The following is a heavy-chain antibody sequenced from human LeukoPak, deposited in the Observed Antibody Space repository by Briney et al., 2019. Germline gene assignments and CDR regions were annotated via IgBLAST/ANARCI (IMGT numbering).Heavy chain of an antibody. CDR3: AKALGGFGVDY. D-gene: IGHD3-10*01. CDR2: IIPIFGIA. V-gene: IGHV1-69*04. CDR1: GGTFSSYA. J-gene: IGHJ4*02. Sequence: GASVKVSCKASGGTFSSYAISWVRQAPGQGLEWMGRIIPIFGIANYAQKFQGRVTITADKSTSTAYMELSSLRAEDTAVYYCAKALGGFGVDYWGQGTLVTVSS.